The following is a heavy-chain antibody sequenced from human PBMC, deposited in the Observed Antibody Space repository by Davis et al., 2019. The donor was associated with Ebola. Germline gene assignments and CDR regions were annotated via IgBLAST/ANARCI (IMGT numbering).Heavy chain of an antibody. D-gene: IGHD7-27*01. CDR1: GFRITNYG. CDR3: AGRWGDYFDY. Sequence: PGGSLRLSCAASGFRITNYGMHWVRQAPGKGLEWVAVIWYDGSNEDYADSVKGRFTISRDNANNTLFLQMSSLRAEDTAVYYCAGRWGDYFDYWGQGSLVTVSS. V-gene: IGHV3-33*03. J-gene: IGHJ4*02. CDR2: IWYDGSNE.